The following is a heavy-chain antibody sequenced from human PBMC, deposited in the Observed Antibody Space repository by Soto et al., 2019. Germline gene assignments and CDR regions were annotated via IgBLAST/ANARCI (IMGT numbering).Heavy chain of an antibody. Sequence: SETLSLTCTVSGGSISSYYWSWIRQPPGKGLEWIGYIYYSGSTNYNPSLKSRVTISVDTSKNQFSLKLSSVTAADTAVYYCAREYSSSSDLYYFDYWGQGTLVTVSS. V-gene: IGHV4-59*01. CDR1: GGSISSYY. D-gene: IGHD6-6*01. CDR3: AREYSSSSDLYYFDY. J-gene: IGHJ4*02. CDR2: IYYSGST.